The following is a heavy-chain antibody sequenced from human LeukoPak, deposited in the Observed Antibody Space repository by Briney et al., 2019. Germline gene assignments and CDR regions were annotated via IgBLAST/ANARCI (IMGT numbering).Heavy chain of an antibody. CDR3: AKAGIWQQLEDDAFDI. J-gene: IGHJ3*02. Sequence: LSGGSLRLSCAASGFTFDDYAMHWVRQAPGKGLEWVSGISWNSGSIGYADSVKGRFTISRDNAKNSLYLQMNSLRAEDTALYYCAKAGIWQQLEDDAFDIWGQGTMVTVSS. D-gene: IGHD6-13*01. CDR1: GFTFDDYA. V-gene: IGHV3-9*01. CDR2: ISWNSGSI.